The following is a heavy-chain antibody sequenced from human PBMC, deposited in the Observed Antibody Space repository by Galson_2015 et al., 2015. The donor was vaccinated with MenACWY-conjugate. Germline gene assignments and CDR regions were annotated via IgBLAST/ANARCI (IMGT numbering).Heavy chain of an antibody. CDR2: ISYDGSNK. V-gene: IGHV3-30*18. Sequence: SLRLSCAASGFTFSSYGMHWVRQAPGKGLEWVAVISYDGSNKYYADSVKGRFTISRDNSKNTLYLQMNSLRAEDTAVYYCAKAPYDDSVDYWGQGTLVTVSS. CDR1: GFTFSSYG. D-gene: IGHD3-16*01. CDR3: AKAPYDDSVDY. J-gene: IGHJ4*02.